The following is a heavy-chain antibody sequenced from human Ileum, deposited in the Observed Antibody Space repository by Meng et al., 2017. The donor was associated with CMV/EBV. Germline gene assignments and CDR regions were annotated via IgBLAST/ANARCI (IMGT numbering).Heavy chain of an antibody. CDR3: AKGASNMWFGGDF. V-gene: IGHV3-48*03. CDR2: ISSSGTTI. CDR1: GIIFSSYE. D-gene: IGHD3-10*01. Sequence: GGSLRLSCAASGIIFSSYEMNWVRQAPGKGLEWVSYISSSGTTIYYADSVKGRFTISRDDSQNTLYLQMSSLRAEDTAVYFCAKGASNMWFGGDFWGQGTLVTVSS. J-gene: IGHJ4*02.